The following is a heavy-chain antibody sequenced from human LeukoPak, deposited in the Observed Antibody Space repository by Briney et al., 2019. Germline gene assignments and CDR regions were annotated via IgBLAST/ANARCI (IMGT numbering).Heavy chain of an antibody. V-gene: IGHV3-23*01. CDR1: GFTFSSYA. CDR2: ISGSGGST. D-gene: IGHD3-22*01. Sequence: GGYLRLSCAASGFTFSSYAMSWVRQAPGKGLNWVSAISGSGGSTYYADSVKGRFTISRDNSKNTLYLQVNSLRAEDTAVYYCAKASHYDNSGYQYYLDYWGQGTLVTVSS. J-gene: IGHJ4*02. CDR3: AKASHYDNSGYQYYLDY.